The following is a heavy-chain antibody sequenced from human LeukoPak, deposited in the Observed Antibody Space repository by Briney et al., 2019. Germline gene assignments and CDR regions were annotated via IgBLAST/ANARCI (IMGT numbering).Heavy chain of an antibody. V-gene: IGHV4-34*01. J-gene: IGHJ5*02. CDR3: ARRPIAAGNNWFDP. CDR1: GGSFSRYY. CDR2: INHSGST. D-gene: IGHD6-13*01. Sequence: SETLCLTCAVYGGSFSRYYWSWIRQPPGKGLEWIGEINHSGSTNYNPSLKSRVTISVDTSKNQFSLKLTSVTAADTAVYFCARRPIAAGNNWFDPWGQGTLVTVPS.